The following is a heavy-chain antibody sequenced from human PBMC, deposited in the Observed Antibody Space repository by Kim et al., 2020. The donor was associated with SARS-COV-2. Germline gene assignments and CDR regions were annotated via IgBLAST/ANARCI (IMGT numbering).Heavy chain of an antibody. CDR1: GFTFSSYG. D-gene: IGHD2-21*01. J-gene: IGHJ4*02. Sequence: GGSLRLSCAASGFTFSSYGMHWVRQAPGKGLEWVAVISYDGSNKYYADSVKGRFTISRDNSKNTLYLQMNSLRAEDTAVYYCARGNIVVVMTWGQGTLVTVSS. CDR3: ARGNIVVVMT. CDR2: ISYDGSNK. V-gene: IGHV3-30*03.